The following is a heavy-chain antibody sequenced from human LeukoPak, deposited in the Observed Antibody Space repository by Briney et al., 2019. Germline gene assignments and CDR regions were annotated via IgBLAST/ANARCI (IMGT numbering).Heavy chain of an antibody. CDR1: GFTFSSYG. D-gene: IGHD6-6*01. Sequence: GGSLRLSCAASGFTFSSYGMHWVRQAPGKGLEWVAFIRYDGSNKYYADSVKGRFTISRDNSKNTLYLQMNSLRAEDTAVNYCAKGPQVGGSSPAKWYFDLWGRGTLVTVSS. J-gene: IGHJ2*01. CDR2: IRYDGSNK. V-gene: IGHV3-30*02. CDR3: AKGPQVGGSSPAKWYFDL.